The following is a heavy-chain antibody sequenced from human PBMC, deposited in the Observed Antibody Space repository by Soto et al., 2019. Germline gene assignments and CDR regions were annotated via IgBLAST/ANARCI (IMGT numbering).Heavy chain of an antibody. D-gene: IGHD2-8*01. CDR1: GLTFRSYA. CDR2: ISGNSGKT. Sequence: GGPLGPSCQASGLTFRSYARSWARQPPGKELEWVSTISGNSGKTNYAESVKGRFSISRDNSKNTVHLQLDSLRAEDTAVYFCAKLGFVLMELYYFHQWGHGTLVTVSS. V-gene: IGHV3-23*01. CDR3: AKLGFVLMELYYFHQ. J-gene: IGHJ4*01.